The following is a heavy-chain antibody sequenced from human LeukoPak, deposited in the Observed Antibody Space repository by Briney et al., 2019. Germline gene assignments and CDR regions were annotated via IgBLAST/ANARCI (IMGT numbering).Heavy chain of an antibody. Sequence: PSETLSLTCTVSGGSISSYYWSWIRQPPGKGLEWIGYIYYSGSTNYNPSLKSRVSISVDTSKNQFSLKLNSMTAADTAVYYCARNHYFDYWGQGTLVTVSS. CDR3: ARNHYFDY. CDR1: GGSISSYY. V-gene: IGHV4-59*01. J-gene: IGHJ4*02. CDR2: IYYSGST. D-gene: IGHD1-14*01.